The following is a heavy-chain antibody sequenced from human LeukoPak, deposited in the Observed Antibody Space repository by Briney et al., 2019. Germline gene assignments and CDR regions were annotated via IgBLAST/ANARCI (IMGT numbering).Heavy chain of an antibody. CDR2: IFSSGST. CDR3: ARSISANWCFDL. J-gene: IGHJ2*01. V-gene: IGHV4-4*07. Sequence: SETLSLTCTVSGGSITTYYWSWIRQPAGKGLEWIGHIFSSGSTNYNPSLKSRVTMSVDAYNDQFSLKLSSVTAADTAVYFCARSISANWCFDLWGRGTLVTVSS. D-gene: IGHD3-10*01. CDR1: GGSITTYY.